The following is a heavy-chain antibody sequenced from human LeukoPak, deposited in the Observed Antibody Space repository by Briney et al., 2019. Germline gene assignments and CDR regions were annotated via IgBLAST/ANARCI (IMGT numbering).Heavy chain of an antibody. V-gene: IGHV4-39*02. CDR3: AREALPHIVVVPVYFDY. J-gene: IGHJ4*02. Sequence: SETLSLTCTVSGGSINTTTYYWGWIRQPPGKGLEWIGSIYYSGSTYYKSSLKSRVTISVDTSKNHFSLKLSSVSAADTAVYYCAREALPHIVVVPVYFDYWGQGTLVTVSS. D-gene: IGHD2-2*01. CDR1: GGSINTTTYY. CDR2: IYYSGST.